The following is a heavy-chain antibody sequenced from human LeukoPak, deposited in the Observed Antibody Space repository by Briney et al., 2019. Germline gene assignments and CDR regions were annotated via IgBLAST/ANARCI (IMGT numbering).Heavy chain of an antibody. Sequence: PSQTLSLTCTVPGGSISSGGYYWSWIRQHPGKGLEWIGCINYSGSIYYNPSLRSRLTISAGTSENQFSLKLSSVTAADTAVYYCARGVDSSKVRDWGQGTLVTVSS. J-gene: IGHJ4*02. CDR1: GGSISSGGYY. CDR2: INYSGSI. CDR3: ARGVDSSKVRD. V-gene: IGHV4-31*03. D-gene: IGHD3-22*01.